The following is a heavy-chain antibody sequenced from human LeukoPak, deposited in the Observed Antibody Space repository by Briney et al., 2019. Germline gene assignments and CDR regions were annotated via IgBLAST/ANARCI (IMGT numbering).Heavy chain of an antibody. CDR1: GFTFSSYA. J-gene: IGHJ3*02. CDR2: ITGNGGRI. Sequence: TGGSLRLSCAASGFTFSSYAMSWVRQAPGKGLEGVSGITGNGGRIYYADSVKGRFTISRDNSKNTLYLQMNSLRAEDTAVYYCAKVEYYDFWSGYEDAFDIWGQGTMVTVSS. D-gene: IGHD3-3*01. V-gene: IGHV3-23*01. CDR3: AKVEYYDFWSGYEDAFDI.